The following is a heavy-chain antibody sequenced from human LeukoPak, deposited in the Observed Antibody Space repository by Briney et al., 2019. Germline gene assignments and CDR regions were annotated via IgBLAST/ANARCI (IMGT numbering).Heavy chain of an antibody. CDR1: GGSISSSNW. Sequence: SETLSLTCAVSGGSISSSNWWSWVRQPPGKGLEWIGEIYHSGSTNYNPSLKSRVTISVDKSKNQFSLKLSSVTAADTAVYDCARTTEGGYTYGYFYYYYMDVWGQGTLVTVSS. CDR2: IYHSGST. J-gene: IGHJ6*03. V-gene: IGHV4-4*02. CDR3: ARTTEGGYTYGYFYYYYMDV. D-gene: IGHD5-18*01.